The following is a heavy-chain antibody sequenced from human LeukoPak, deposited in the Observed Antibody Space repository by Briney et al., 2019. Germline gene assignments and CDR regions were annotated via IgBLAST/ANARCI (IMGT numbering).Heavy chain of an antibody. CDR2: ITPKSGDT. CDR1: GYTFSDFY. CDR3: ARVRLADERAWAY. J-gene: IGHJ4*02. D-gene: IGHD3-3*02. Sequence: ASVKVSCKASGYTFSDFYIHWVRQAPGQGLEYVGWITPKSGDTYSPQRFQGRVTMTRDASISTAYMGPSSLRSDDTAVYFCARVRLADERAWAYWGQGTLVTVSS. V-gene: IGHV1-2*02.